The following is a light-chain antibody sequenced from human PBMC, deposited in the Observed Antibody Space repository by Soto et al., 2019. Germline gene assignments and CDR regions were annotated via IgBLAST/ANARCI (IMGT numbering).Light chain of an antibody. V-gene: IGLV1-40*01. CDR2: GNS. J-gene: IGLJ7*01. CDR3: QSYDSSLSASV. CDR1: KSNIGTGYD. Sequence: QSVLTQPPSVSGAPGQRVTISCTGSKSNIGTGYDVHWYQQLPGTAPKLLIYGNSNRPSGVPDRFSASRSGTSASLAITGLQAEDEADYYGQSYDSSLSASVFGGGTQLTVL.